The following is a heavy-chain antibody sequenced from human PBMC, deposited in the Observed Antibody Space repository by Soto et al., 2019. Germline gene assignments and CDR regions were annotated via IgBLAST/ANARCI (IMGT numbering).Heavy chain of an antibody. D-gene: IGHD4-17*01. V-gene: IGHV4-31*03. J-gene: IGHJ4*02. Sequence: SETLSLTCTVSGGSISSGGYYWSWIRQHPGKGLEWIGYIYYSGSTYYNPSLKSRVTISVDTSKNQFSLKLSSVTAADTAVYYCARDPWRGGVTTCFDYWGQGTLVTVYS. CDR3: ARDPWRGGVTTCFDY. CDR1: GGSISSGGYY. CDR2: IYYSGST.